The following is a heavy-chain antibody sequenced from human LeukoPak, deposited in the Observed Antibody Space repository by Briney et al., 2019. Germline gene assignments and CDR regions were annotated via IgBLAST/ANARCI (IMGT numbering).Heavy chain of an antibody. CDR3: ASWYSSAGIDY. CDR1: GYSISSGYY. D-gene: IGHD6-25*01. Sequence: KPSETLSLTCAVSGYSISSGYYWGWIRQPPGKGLEWIGSIYHSGSTYYNPSLKSRVTISVDTSKNQFSLKLSSVTAADTAVYYCASWYSSAGIDYWGQGTLVTVSS. CDR2: IYHSGST. V-gene: IGHV4-38-2*01. J-gene: IGHJ4*02.